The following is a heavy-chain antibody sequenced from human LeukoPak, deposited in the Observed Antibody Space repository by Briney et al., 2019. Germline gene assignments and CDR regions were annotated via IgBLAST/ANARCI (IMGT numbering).Heavy chain of an antibody. CDR2: IYYSGST. D-gene: IGHD3-10*01. V-gene: IGHV4-39*01. CDR1: GGSISSSSYY. J-gene: IGHJ4*02. Sequence: SETLSLTCTVSGGSISSSSYYWGWIRQPPGKGLEWIGSIYYSGSTYYNPSLKSRVTISVDTSKNQFSLKLSSVTAADTAIYYCARHRDLWPPSDFDYWGQGTLVTVSS. CDR3: ARHRDLWPPSDFDY.